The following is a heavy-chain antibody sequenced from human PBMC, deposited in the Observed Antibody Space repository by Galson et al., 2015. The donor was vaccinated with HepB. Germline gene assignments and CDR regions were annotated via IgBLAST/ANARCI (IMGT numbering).Heavy chain of an antibody. V-gene: IGHV1-18*01. J-gene: IGHJ5*02. CDR3: ARGALVAVVDATQNNWFDP. D-gene: IGHD2-15*01. Sequence: SVKVSCKASGYTFSSYSITWVRQAPGQGLEWMGWISPYNRDANYAWKFQGRVTMTTNTFTSTAYMELRSLRSDDTAVYYCARGALVAVVDATQNNWFDPWGQGTLVTVSS. CDR1: GYTFSSYS. CDR2: ISPYNRDA.